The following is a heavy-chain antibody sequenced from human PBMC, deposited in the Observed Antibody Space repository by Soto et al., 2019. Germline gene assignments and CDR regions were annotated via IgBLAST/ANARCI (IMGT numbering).Heavy chain of an antibody. CDR1: GFTFSSYA. Sequence: GGSLRLSCAASGFTFSSYAMSWVRQAPGKGLEWVSAISGSGGSTYYADSVKGRFTISRDNSKNMLYLQVNSLRAGDTAVYYCAKDEPTYSIGGFDPWGQGTLVTVSS. D-gene: IGHD2-21*01. CDR3: AKDEPTYSIGGFDP. J-gene: IGHJ5*02. V-gene: IGHV3-23*01. CDR2: ISGSGGST.